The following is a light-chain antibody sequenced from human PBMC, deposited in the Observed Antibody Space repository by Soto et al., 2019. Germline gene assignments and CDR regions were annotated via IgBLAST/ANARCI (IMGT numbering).Light chain of an antibody. CDR2: DVS. CDR3: SSYTGSSTYVA. CDR1: SSDVGGYNY. J-gene: IGLJ2*01. Sequence: QSALTQPASVSGSPGQSITISCTGTSSDVGGYNYVSWYQQHPGKAPKLMIYDVSNRPSGVSNRFSGSKSGNTASLTISGLQSEDEADYYCSSYTGSSTYVAFGGGTKVTVL. V-gene: IGLV2-14*01.